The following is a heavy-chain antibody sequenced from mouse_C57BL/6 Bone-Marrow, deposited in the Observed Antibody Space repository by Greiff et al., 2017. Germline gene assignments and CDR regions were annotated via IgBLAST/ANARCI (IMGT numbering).Heavy chain of an antibody. CDR2: IYPGNGDT. CDR3: ARGQLRLRAY. V-gene: IGHV1-12*01. D-gene: IGHD3-2*02. J-gene: IGHJ3*01. Sequence: QVQLKESGAELVRPGDSVKMSCTASGYTFTSYHMHWVKQTPRPGLEWIGAIYPGNGDTSYNQKFKGKGTLTADKSSSTAYMQLSSLTSEDSAVYFCARGQLRLRAYWGQGTRVTVSA. CDR1: GYTFTSYH.